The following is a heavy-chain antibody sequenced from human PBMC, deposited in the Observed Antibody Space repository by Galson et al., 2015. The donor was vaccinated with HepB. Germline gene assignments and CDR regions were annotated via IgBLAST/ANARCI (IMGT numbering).Heavy chain of an antibody. V-gene: IGHV1-69*13. CDR2: IIPIFGTA. J-gene: IGHJ4*02. CDR3: ANSRVDYDSSGGRFDY. CDR1: GGTFSSYA. D-gene: IGHD3-22*01. Sequence: SVKVSCKASGGTFSSYAISWVRQAPGQGLEWMGGIIPIFGTANYAQKFQGRVTITADESTSTAYMELSSLRSEDTAVYYCANSRVDYDSSGGRFDYWGQGTLVTVSS.